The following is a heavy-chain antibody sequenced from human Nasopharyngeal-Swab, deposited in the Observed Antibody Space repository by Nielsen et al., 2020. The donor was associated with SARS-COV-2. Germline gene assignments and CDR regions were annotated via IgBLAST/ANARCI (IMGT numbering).Heavy chain of an antibody. CDR2: ISSSVSYI. CDR1: GFTFSTYS. J-gene: IGHJ4*02. D-gene: IGHD6-19*01. Sequence: LSLTCAASGFTFSTYSMIWVRQAPAKGLEWVSWISSSVSYIYYADSVKGRFTISRDNAKNALYLQMSSLRAEDTAVYYCARLPSAWGRRDFDYWDQGTLVTVSS. V-gene: IGHV3-21*06. CDR3: ARLPSAWGRRDFDY.